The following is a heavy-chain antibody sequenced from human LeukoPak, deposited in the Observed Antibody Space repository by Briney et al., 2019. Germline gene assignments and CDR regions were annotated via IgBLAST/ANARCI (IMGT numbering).Heavy chain of an antibody. CDR2: ISSSSSTK. V-gene: IGHV3-48*04. CDR1: GFTFSSYS. Sequence: GGSLRLSCAASGFTFSSYSMNWVRQAPGKGLEWVSYISSSSSTKYYADSVKGRFTISRDNAKNSLYLQMNSLRAEDTAVYYCARDLRQYYDSIGYQGVDYWGQGTLVTVSS. D-gene: IGHD3-22*01. J-gene: IGHJ4*02. CDR3: ARDLRQYYDSIGYQGVDY.